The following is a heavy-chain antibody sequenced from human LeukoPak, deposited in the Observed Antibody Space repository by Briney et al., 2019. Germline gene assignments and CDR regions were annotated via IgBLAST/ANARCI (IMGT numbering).Heavy chain of an antibody. D-gene: IGHD3-10*01. CDR2: IYSGGST. CDR1: GFTVRSNY. V-gene: IGHV3-66*02. J-gene: IGHJ4*02. Sequence: GGSLRLSCAASGFTVRSNYMRWVRQAPGKGLVWVSVIYSGGSTYYAVSVKGRFTISRDNSKNTLYLQMNSLRAEDTAVYYCARDSMVRGVILWGQGTLVTVSS. CDR3: ARDSMVRGVIL.